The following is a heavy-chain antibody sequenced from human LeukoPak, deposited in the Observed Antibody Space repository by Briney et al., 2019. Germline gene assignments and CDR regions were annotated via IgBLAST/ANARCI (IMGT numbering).Heavy chain of an antibody. CDR3: ARDPKYYYDSSGTFDY. Sequence: GGSLRLSCAASGFTFSSYSMNWVRQAPGKGLEWVSSISSSSSYVYYADSVKGRFTISRDNAKNSLYLQMNSLRAEDTAVYYCARDPKYYYDSSGTFDYWGQGTLVTVSS. CDR1: GFTFSSYS. V-gene: IGHV3-21*01. J-gene: IGHJ4*02. D-gene: IGHD3-22*01. CDR2: ISSSSSYV.